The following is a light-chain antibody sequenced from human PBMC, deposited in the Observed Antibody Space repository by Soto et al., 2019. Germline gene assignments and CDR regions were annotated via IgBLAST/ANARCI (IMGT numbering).Light chain of an antibody. CDR3: QQYGSSGT. V-gene: IGKV3-20*01. CDR1: QSISNY. Sequence: EIVLTQSPGTLSLSPGEGATLSCRASQSISNYLAWYQHKPGQAPRLLIYGASNRATGIPDRFSGSGSGTDFTLTISRLEPEDFAVYYCQQYGSSGTFGQGTKVDI. J-gene: IGKJ1*01. CDR2: GAS.